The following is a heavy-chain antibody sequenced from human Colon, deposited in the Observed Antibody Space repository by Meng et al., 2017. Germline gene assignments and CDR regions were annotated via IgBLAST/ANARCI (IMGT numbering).Heavy chain of an antibody. CDR2: IFHAGNT. D-gene: IGHD3-22*01. Sequence: QVQLQGSGPGLVKPSGTLSLTCAVSGGSITNDNWWSWVRQPPGKGLEWIGEIFHAGNTNYNPSLKSRVTMSLDKSKNQFSLTLTSVTAADTAAYYCARDFHSTMTVFDSWGQGTLVTVSS. CDR3: ARDFHSTMTVFDS. V-gene: IGHV4-4*02. CDR1: GGSITNDNW. J-gene: IGHJ4*02.